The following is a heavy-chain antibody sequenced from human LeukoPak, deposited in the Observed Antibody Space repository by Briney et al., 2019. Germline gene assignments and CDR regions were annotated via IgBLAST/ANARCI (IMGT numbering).Heavy chain of an antibody. Sequence: SETLSLTCAVYGGSFSGYYWSWIRQPPGKGLEWIGEINHSGSTNYNTSLKRRVTISVDTSKNQFSLQLSSLTAADTAVYYCARRYSGYESYYYYYYMDVWGKGTTVTVSS. CDR1: GGSFSGYY. V-gene: IGHV4-34*01. CDR2: INHSGST. D-gene: IGHD5-12*01. CDR3: ARRYSGYESYYYYYYMDV. J-gene: IGHJ6*03.